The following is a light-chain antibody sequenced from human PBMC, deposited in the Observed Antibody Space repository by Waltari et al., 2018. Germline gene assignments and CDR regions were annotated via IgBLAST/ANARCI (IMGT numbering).Light chain of an antibody. CDR3: QVWDTNTML. J-gene: IGLJ3*02. Sequence: SYDLTQPLSVSVALGQTARITCGGDNIGNKNVHWYQQKPGQAPVLGIYRDNHRPSGIPGRFSGSNSGNTATLTISGAEAGDEADYYCQVWDTNTMLFGGGAKLTVV. CDR1: NIGNKN. V-gene: IGLV3-9*01. CDR2: RDN.